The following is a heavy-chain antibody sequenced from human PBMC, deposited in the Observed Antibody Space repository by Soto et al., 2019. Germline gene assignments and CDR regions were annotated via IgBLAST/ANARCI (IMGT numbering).Heavy chain of an antibody. V-gene: IGHV3-30*03. CDR1: GFTFSSYG. Sequence: QVQLVESGGGVVQPGRSLRLSCAASGFTFSSYGMHWVRQAPGKGLEWVAVISYDGSNKYYADSVKGRFTXSRDXSKXXXXXXXXXXXXXXXXXXXCAKVRLXXLSSPDNYFDYWGQGTLVTVSS. CDR3: AKVRLXXLSSPDNYFDY. J-gene: IGHJ4*02. CDR2: ISYDGSNK. D-gene: IGHD3-16*02.